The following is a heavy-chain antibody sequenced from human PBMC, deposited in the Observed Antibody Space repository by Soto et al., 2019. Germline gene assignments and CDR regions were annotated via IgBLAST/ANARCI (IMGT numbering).Heavy chain of an antibody. CDR2: ISGSGSNL. CDR1: GFTFGDYY. CDR3: VRDSSRTAVSYYFHS. J-gene: IGHJ4*02. V-gene: IGHV3-11*01. Sequence: GGSLRLSCVASGFTFGDYYMSWVRLTPGKGLEWLSYISGSGSNLHYADSVKGRFTSSRDNAKNSLFLQMNSPTAEDTAVYYCVRDSSRTAVSYYFHSWGQGTLVTVSS. D-gene: IGHD5-18*01.